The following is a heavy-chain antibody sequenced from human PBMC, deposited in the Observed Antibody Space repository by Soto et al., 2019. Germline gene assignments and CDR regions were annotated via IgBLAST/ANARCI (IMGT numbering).Heavy chain of an antibody. Sequence: PGGSLRLSCAASGFTVSSNYMSWVRQAPGKGLEWVSVIYSGGSTYYADSVKGRFTISRDNSKNTLYLQMNSLRAEDTAVYYCARDLYSSSWSRPYYYYGMDVWGQGTTVTSP. CDR2: IYSGGST. CDR3: ARDLYSSSWSRPYYYYGMDV. V-gene: IGHV3-53*01. CDR1: GFTVSSNY. D-gene: IGHD6-13*01. J-gene: IGHJ6*02.